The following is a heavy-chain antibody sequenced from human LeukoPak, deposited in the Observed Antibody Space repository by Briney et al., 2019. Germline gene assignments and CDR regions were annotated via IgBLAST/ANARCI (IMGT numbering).Heavy chain of an antibody. Sequence: PGGSLRPSCAASGFTFSSYGMHWVRQAPGKGLEWVAFIRYDGSNKYYADSVKGRFTISRDNSKNTLYLQMNSLRAEDTAVYYCAKVHYDFWSGYVDYWGQGTLVTVSS. CDR2: IRYDGSNK. CDR3: AKVHYDFWSGYVDY. D-gene: IGHD3-3*01. V-gene: IGHV3-30*02. J-gene: IGHJ4*02. CDR1: GFTFSSYG.